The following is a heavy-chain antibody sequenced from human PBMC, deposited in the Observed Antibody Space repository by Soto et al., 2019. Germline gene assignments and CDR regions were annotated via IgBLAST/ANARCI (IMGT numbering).Heavy chain of an antibody. Sequence: QVQLVQSGAEVKKPGASVKVSCKASGYTFTSYGFSWVRQAPGQGLEWMGWINAYNGDTNYAQKLPGRVTMNTDTTTHTAYMEPRSLRSDDTAVYYCARMGDVPYYYYGMDVWGQGTTVTVSS. J-gene: IGHJ6*02. CDR3: ARMGDVPYYYYGMDV. CDR2: INAYNGDT. D-gene: IGHD3-16*01. CDR1: GYTFTSYG. V-gene: IGHV1-18*01.